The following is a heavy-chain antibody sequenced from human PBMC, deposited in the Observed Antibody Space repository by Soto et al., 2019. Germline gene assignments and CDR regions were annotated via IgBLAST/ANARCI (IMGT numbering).Heavy chain of an antibody. J-gene: IGHJ5*02. CDR1: GFTFSSYG. CDR2: ISYDGSNK. D-gene: IGHD5-12*01. V-gene: IGHV3-30*18. Sequence: VQLVESGGGVVQPGRSLRLSCAASGFTFSSYGMHWVRQAPGKGLEWVAVISYDGSNKYYADSVKGRFTISRDNSKNTLYLQMNSLRAEDTAVYYCSKDGSRGGYEWFDPWGQGTLVTVSS. CDR3: SKDGSRGGYEWFDP.